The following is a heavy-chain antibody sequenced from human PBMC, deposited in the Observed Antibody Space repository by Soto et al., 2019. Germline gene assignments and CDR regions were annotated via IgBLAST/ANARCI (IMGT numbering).Heavy chain of an antibody. Sequence: QVQLQESGPGLVKPSETLPLTCTVSGGSISDFFSSWIRQPPGKGLEWIGYIYNSGTTRYNPSLKSRVTISLDTSKNQFSLTLSSVSAADTAVYYCAKTTLGAFDFWGQGTMVSVSS. V-gene: IGHV4-59*01. J-gene: IGHJ3*01. CDR3: AKTTLGAFDF. CDR1: GGSISDFF. D-gene: IGHD3-16*01. CDR2: IYNSGTT.